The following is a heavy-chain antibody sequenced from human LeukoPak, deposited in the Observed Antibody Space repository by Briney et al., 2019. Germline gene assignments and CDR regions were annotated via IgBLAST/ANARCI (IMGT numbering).Heavy chain of an antibody. D-gene: IGHD6-13*01. CDR3: ARESRSSSSRRETRTFDY. V-gene: IGHV3-21*01. CDR1: GFTFNRYW. Sequence: GGSLRLSCVASGFTFNRYWMIWVRQAPGKGLEWVSSISSSSSYIYYADSVKGRFTISRDNAKNSLYLQMNSLRAEDTAVYYCARESRSSSSRRETRTFDYWGQGTLVTVSS. CDR2: ISSSSSYI. J-gene: IGHJ4*02.